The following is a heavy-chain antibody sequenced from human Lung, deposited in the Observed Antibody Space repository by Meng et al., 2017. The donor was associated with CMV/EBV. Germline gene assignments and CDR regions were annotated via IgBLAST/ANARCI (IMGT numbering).Heavy chain of an antibody. CDR3: ARARSPTHFDY. CDR1: GFTFSTYD. V-gene: IGHV3-13*01. Sequence: GGSLRLSCTASGFTFSTYDFHWVRQPTGKGLERVSSIGTVGDTYSIGSVKGRFIISREDAKNSVYLQMNGLRDGDTGLYYCARARSPTHFDYWGQGAVVTVYS. CDR2: IGTVGDT. J-gene: IGHJ4*02.